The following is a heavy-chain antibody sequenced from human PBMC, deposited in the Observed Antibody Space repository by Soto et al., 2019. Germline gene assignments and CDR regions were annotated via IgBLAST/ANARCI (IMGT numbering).Heavy chain of an antibody. V-gene: IGHV3-30*03. CDR1: GFTFSSCG. J-gene: IGHJ4*02. CDR2: ISYDGTTE. CDR3: ASDLGYCRGGRCFSIDY. Sequence: QVQLVESGGGVVQPGRSLRLSCAASGFTFSSCGMHWVRQAPDKGLEWVTVISYDGTTEYYADSVKGRFTISRDNSKNTLYLQMNSLTAEDTDVYYCASDLGYCRGGRCFSIDYWGQGTLVTVSS. D-gene: IGHD2-15*01.